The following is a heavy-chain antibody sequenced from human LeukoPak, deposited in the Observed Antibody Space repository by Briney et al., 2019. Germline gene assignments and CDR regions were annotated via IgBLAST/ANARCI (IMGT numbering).Heavy chain of an antibody. CDR1: GFTFSSYA. D-gene: IGHD6-19*01. CDR3: SKPRLAQPTVYSSGWESDFFDY. V-gene: IGHV3-23*01. CDR2: ISGSGGST. J-gene: IGHJ4*02. Sequence: PGGSLRLSCAASGFTFSSYAMSWVRQAPGKGLEWVSAISGSGGSTYYADSVKGRFTISRDNSKNTLYLQMNSLRAEDTAVYYCSKPRLAQPTVYSSGWESDFFDYWGQGTLVTVSS.